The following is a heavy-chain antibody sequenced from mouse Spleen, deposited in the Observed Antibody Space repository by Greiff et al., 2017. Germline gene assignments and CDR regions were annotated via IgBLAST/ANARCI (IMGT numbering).Heavy chain of an antibody. J-gene: IGHJ2*01. V-gene: IGHV1-15*01. D-gene: IGHD4-1*01. CDR3: TREGANWDY. CDR2: IDPETGGT. Sequence: QVQLKESGAELVRPGASVTLSCKASGYTFTDYEMHWVKQTPVHGLEWIGAIDPETGGTAYNQKFKGKAILTADKSSSTAYMELRSLTSEDSAVYYCTREGANWDYWGQGTTLTVSS. CDR1: GYTFTDYE.